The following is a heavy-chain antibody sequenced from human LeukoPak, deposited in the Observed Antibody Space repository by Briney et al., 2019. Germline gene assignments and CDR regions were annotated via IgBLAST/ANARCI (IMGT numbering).Heavy chain of an antibody. CDR2: IKSKTDGGTT. Sequence: GGSLRLSCTASGFTFSKAWMSWVRQAPGKGLEWVGRIKSKTDGGTTDYAAPVKGRFTISRDDSKNTLYLQMNSLKTEDTAAYYCTTEGVRYSGLVDYWGQGTLVTVSS. V-gene: IGHV3-15*01. CDR1: GFTFSKAW. CDR3: TTEGVRYSGLVDY. J-gene: IGHJ4*02. D-gene: IGHD1-26*01.